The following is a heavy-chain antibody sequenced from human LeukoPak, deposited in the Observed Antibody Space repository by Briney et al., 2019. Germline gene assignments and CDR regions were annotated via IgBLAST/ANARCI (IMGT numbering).Heavy chain of an antibody. CDR1: GYTFTGYY. D-gene: IGHD6-19*01. CDR2: INPNSGGT. Sequence: ASVKVSCKASGYTFTGYYMHWVRQAPGQGLEWMGWINPNSGGTNYAQKFQGRVTMTRDTSISTAYMELSRLRSDDTAVYYCARPICYSSGWYGYWGQGTLVTVSS. V-gene: IGHV1-2*02. CDR3: ARPICYSSGWYGY. J-gene: IGHJ4*02.